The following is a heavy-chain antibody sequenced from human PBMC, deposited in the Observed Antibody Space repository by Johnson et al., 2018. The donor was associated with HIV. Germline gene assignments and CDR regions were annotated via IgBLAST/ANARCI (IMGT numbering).Heavy chain of an antibody. Sequence: QVQLVESGGGVVQPGRSLRLSCAASGFTFSSYGMHWVRQAPGKGLEWVAVISYDGSNKYYADSVKGRFTISRDNSKNTLYLQMNSLRAEDTAVYYCASEEWELLGDAFDIWGQGTMVTVSS. CDR2: ISYDGSNK. J-gene: IGHJ3*02. D-gene: IGHD1-26*01. CDR3: ASEEWELLGDAFDI. CDR1: GFTFSSYG. V-gene: IGHV3-30*03.